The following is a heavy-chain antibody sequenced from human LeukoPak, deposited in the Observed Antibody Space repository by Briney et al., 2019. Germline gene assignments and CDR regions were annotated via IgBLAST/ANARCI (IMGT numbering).Heavy chain of an antibody. J-gene: IGHJ4*02. CDR2: ISGNGGSK. D-gene: IGHD3-10*01. CDR3: AKAPAPQYCDSGSYSPFDY. CDR1: GFTFSSYA. Sequence: GGSLRLSCAASGFTFSSYAMSWVRQAPGKGLEWVAAISGNGGSKYYADSVKGRFTISRDNSKNTLYLQMNSLRAEDTAVYYFAKAPAPQYCDSGSYSPFDYWGQGTLVTVSS. V-gene: IGHV3-23*01.